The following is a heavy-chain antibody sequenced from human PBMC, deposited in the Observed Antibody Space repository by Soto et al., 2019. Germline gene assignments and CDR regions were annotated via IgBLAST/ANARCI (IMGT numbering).Heavy chain of an antibody. Sequence: QVQLQESGPGLVKPSGTLSLTCAVSGGSISSSNWWSWVRQPPGKGLEWIGEIYHSGSTNYNPSLKSRVTISVDKSKNQFSLKLSSVTAADTAVYYCAPPPSYSTSSEYFQHWGQGTLVTVSS. V-gene: IGHV4-4*02. J-gene: IGHJ1*01. CDR2: IYHSGST. CDR1: GGSISSSNW. D-gene: IGHD6-13*01. CDR3: APPPSYSTSSEYFQH.